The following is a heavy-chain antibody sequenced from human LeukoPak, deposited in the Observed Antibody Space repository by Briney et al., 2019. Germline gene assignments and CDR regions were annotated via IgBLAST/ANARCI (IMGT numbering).Heavy chain of an antibody. CDR1: GGSFSGYY. D-gene: IGHD3-10*01. V-gene: IGHV4-34*01. J-gene: IGHJ4*02. Sequence: KTSETLSLTCAVYGGSFSGYYWSCIRQPPGKGLEWIGEINHSGSTNYNPSLKSRVTISVDTSKNQFSLKLSSVTAADTAVYYCARGLSPRINMVRGVRPPFRGVFDYWGQGTLVTVSS. CDR2: INHSGST. CDR3: ARGLSPRINMVRGVRPPFRGVFDY.